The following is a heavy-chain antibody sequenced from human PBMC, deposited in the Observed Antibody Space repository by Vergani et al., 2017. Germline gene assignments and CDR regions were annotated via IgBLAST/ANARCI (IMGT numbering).Heavy chain of an antibody. CDR1: GESIRSGSHY. V-gene: IGHV4-61*02. D-gene: IGHD2-15*01. J-gene: IGHJ4*02. Sequence: QVKLQESGPGLLKPPQTLSLTCTVSGESIRSGSHYWSWIRQPAGKGPEWIGHIYTGGSTDLNPSFKSRVSISVDTSKSQFSLKLNSVTVADTAVYYCARSRPYCTSGSCPAIWGQGTLVTVSS. CDR2: IYTGGST. CDR3: ARSRPYCTSGSCPAI.